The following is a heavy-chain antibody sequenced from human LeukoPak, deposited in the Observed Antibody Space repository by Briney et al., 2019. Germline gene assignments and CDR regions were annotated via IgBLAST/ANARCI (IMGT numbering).Heavy chain of an antibody. V-gene: IGHV3-53*01. J-gene: IGHJ4*02. Sequence: GRSLRPSSPPSASTVSTNFMSWVRHPQGRGLEWVSVIYAGGDTYYADSVKGRFTISRDNSKNTLYLQMNSLRAEDTAVYYCARSGSGWFDFWGQGTLVTVSS. CDR3: ARSGSGWFDF. D-gene: IGHD6-19*01. CDR1: ASTVSTNF. CDR2: IYAGGDT.